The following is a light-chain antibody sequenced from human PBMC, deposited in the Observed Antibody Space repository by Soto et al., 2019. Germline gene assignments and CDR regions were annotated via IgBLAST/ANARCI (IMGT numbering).Light chain of an antibody. Sequence: QSVLTQPPSASGTPGQRVTISCSGSSSNTGSNYVSWYQQLPGTAPTLLIYRTNQRPSGVPDRFSGSKSGTSASLAISGLWSEDEADYYCAAWDDSLNGRVFGGGTKLTVL. CDR3: AAWDDSLNGRV. J-gene: IGLJ2*01. V-gene: IGLV1-47*03. CDR2: RTN. CDR1: SSNTGSNY.